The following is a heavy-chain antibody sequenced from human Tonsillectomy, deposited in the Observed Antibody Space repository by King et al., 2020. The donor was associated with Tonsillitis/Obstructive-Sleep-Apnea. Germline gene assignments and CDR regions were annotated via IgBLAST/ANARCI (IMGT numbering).Heavy chain of an antibody. Sequence: EVQLVQSGAEVKKPGESLRISCKGSEYSFTSYWINWVRQMPGKGLEWMGRIDPNDSYTNYSPSFQGHVTFSADKSISTAYPQWSSLKASDTAMYYCARPSFNYDFWTYGMDVWGQGTTVTVSS. J-gene: IGHJ6*02. CDR2: IDPNDSYT. V-gene: IGHV5-10-1*03. CDR1: EYSFTSYW. D-gene: IGHD3-3*01. CDR3: ARPSFNYDFWTYGMDV.